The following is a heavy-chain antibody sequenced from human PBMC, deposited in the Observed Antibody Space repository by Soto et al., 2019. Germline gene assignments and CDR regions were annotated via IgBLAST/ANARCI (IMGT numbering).Heavy chain of an antibody. J-gene: IGHJ6*02. V-gene: IGHV1-3*05. CDR2: INAGNGNT. D-gene: IGHD1-1*01. Sequence: QVQLVQSGAEEKKPGASVKVSCKASGYTFTSYAMHWVRQAPGQRLEWMGWINAGNGNTKYSQKFQRRVTITRDTSASTAYMELSRLRSEDTAVDYCARGPGTGMDVWGQGPTVTVSS. CDR3: ARGPGTGMDV. CDR1: GYTFTSYA.